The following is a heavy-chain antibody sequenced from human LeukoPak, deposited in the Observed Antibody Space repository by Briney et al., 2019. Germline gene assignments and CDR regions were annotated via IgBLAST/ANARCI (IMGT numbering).Heavy chain of an antibody. D-gene: IGHD3-10*01. V-gene: IGHV3-74*01. CDR2: INSDGSST. J-gene: IGHJ4*02. CDR3: AVYYYGSGSSY. Sequence: GGSLRLSCAASGFTFSSCWMHWVRQAPGKGLVWVSRINSDGSSTSYADSVKGRFTISRDNAKNTLYLQMNSLRAEDTAVYYCAVYYYGSGSSYWGQGTLVTVSS. CDR1: GFTFSSCW.